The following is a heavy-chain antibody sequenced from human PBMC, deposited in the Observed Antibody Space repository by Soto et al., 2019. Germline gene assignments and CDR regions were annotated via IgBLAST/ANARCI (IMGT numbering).Heavy chain of an antibody. V-gene: IGHV4-30-4*01. Sequence: SETLSLTCTVSGGSISSGDYYWSWIRQPPGKGLEWIGYIYYSGSTYYNPSLKSRVTISVDTSKNQFSLKLSSVTAADTAVYYCACLSSSPSTSWPLFDYWGQGTLVTVSS. CDR1: GGSISSGDYY. J-gene: IGHJ4*02. CDR2: IYYSGST. D-gene: IGHD6-13*01. CDR3: ACLSSSPSTSWPLFDY.